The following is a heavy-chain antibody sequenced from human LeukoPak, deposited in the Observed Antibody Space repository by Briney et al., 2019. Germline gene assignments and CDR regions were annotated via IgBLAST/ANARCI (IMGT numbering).Heavy chain of an antibody. CDR1: GFTFSSYD. V-gene: IGHV3-13*01. J-gene: IGHJ2*01. CDR3: ARAKGESSGYYYLSWYFDL. CDR2: IGTAGDT. D-gene: IGHD3-22*01. Sequence: GGSLRLSCAASGFTFSSYDMHWVRQATGKGLEWVSAIGTAGDTYYPGSVKGRFTISRENAKNSLYLQMNSLRAGDTAVYYCARAKGESSGYYYLSWYFDLWGRGTLVTVSS.